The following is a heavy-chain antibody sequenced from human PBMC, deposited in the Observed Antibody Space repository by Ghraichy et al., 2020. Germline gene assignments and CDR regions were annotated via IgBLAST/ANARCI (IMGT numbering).Heavy chain of an antibody. V-gene: IGHV3-21*01. Sequence: GGSLRLSCAASGFSFSSYSMNWVRQAPGKGLEWVSSISGNNYYIYYADSVKGRFTISRDNAKNSLFLQMSSLRAEDTAVYYCGRGIRVPGSPPSIFEYWGQGTLVTVSS. CDR1: GFSFSSYS. D-gene: IGHD3-16*01. CDR2: ISGNNYYI. J-gene: IGHJ4*02. CDR3: GRGIRVPGSPPSIFEY.